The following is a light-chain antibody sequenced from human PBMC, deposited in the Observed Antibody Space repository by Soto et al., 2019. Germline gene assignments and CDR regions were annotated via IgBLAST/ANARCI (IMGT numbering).Light chain of an antibody. Sequence: QSALTQPASVSGSPGQSITISCTETSSDVGDYKYVSWYQQHPGKAPKLMIYEVSNRPSGVSNRFSGSKSGNTASLTISGLQAEDEADYYCSSYTSSSTLVFGTGTK. J-gene: IGLJ1*01. CDR3: SSYTSSSTLV. CDR1: SSDVGDYKY. V-gene: IGLV2-14*01. CDR2: EVS.